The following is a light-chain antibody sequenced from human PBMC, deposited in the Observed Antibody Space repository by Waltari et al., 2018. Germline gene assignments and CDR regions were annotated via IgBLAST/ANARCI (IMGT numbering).Light chain of an antibody. J-gene: IGLJ3*02. V-gene: IGLV2-23*02. CDR3: CSYSTGGSWM. CDR2: YVS. CDR1: SNNVGDYYL. Sequence: QSALTHPVSVSGSPGQSVTIPCTGTSNNVGDYYLFSWFQPPPDQAPKPLIFYVSKRPSGVSNRFSGSKSGNTASLTISGLQTEDEADYYCCSYSTGGSWMFGGGTKLTVL.